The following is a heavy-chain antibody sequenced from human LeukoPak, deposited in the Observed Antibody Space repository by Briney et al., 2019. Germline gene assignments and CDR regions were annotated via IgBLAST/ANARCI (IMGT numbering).Heavy chain of an antibody. J-gene: IGHJ6*02. CDR2: ISGYNDNT. Sequence: ASVKASCKASGYTFTSYGITWVRQAPGQGLEWMGWISGYNDNTNYAQKLQGRVTMTTDTSTSTAHMELRSLRSDDTAVYYCARGLMITFGGVIAGYGMDVWGPGTTVTVSS. CDR3: ARGLMITFGGVIAGYGMDV. CDR1: GYTFTSYG. V-gene: IGHV1-18*01. D-gene: IGHD3-16*02.